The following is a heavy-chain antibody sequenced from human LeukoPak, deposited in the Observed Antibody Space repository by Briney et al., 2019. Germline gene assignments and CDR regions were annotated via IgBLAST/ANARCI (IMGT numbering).Heavy chain of an antibody. V-gene: IGHV3-33*01. D-gene: IGHD2/OR15-2a*01. CDR2: IWCDGSNK. Sequence: GGSLRLSCAASGFTFSSYGMHWVRQAPGKGLEWVALIWCDGSNKYYTDSVKGRLTISRDNSKNTLYLQMNSLRAEDTAIYYCAREGPRGNSQFDYWGQGTLVTVSS. CDR1: GFTFSSYG. J-gene: IGHJ4*02. CDR3: AREGPRGNSQFDY.